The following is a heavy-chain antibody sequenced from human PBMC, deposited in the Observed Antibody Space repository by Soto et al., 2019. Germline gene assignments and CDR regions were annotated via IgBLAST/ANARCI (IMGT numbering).Heavy chain of an antibody. CDR1: GYSISSGYY. V-gene: IGHV4-38-2*01. D-gene: IGHD3-10*01. J-gene: IGHJ6*01. CDR2: INHSGST. CDR3: ARVGGYGMDV. Sequence: SETLSLTCAVSGYSISSGYYWVWIRQPPGKGLEWIWSINHSGSTYYNPSLKSRVTISVDTSKNQFSLKLSSVTAADTAVYYCARVGGYGMDVWGQGTKVTVSS.